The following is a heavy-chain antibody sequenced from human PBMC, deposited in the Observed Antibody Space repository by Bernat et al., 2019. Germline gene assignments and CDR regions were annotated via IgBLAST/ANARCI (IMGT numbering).Heavy chain of an antibody. D-gene: IGHD6-19*01. Sequence: QVQLVQSGPEVKKPGASVRISCRTSGYTFTTYPIEWVRQAPGQRLEWMGWINAGSGNAKSSQKFQDRVSKTRDTSASTVYMELTSLTSDDTAVYYCTRSSLAGDYWGQGTLVTVSS. CDR2: INAGSGNA. J-gene: IGHJ4*02. V-gene: IGHV1-3*01. CDR1: GYTFTTYP. CDR3: TRSSLAGDY.